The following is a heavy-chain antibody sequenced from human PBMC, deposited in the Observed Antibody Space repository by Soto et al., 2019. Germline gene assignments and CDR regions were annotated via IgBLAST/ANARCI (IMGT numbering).Heavy chain of an antibody. CDR2: IYNSGST. V-gene: IGHV4-59*01. CDR1: GGSISSYY. Sequence: SETLSLTCTVSGGSISSYYWSWIRQPPGKGLEWIGYIYNSGSTNYNPSLKSRVTISVDTSKNQFSLKLSSVTAADTAVYYCARAPRNYDILTGYYSYYFDYWGQGTLVTVSS. J-gene: IGHJ4*02. D-gene: IGHD3-9*01. CDR3: ARAPRNYDILTGYYSYYFDY.